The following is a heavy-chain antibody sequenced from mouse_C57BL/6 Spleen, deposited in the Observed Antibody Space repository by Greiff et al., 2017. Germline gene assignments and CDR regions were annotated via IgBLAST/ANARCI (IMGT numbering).Heavy chain of an antibody. J-gene: IGHJ4*01. Sequence: QVQLKESGPGLVAPSQSLSITCTVSGFSLTSYAISWVRQPPGQGLEWLGVIWTGGGTNYNSAPKSRLSISKDDSKSKVFLKMNSLQTDDTARYYCASNSNYGCYAMEYWGQGTSVTVSS. V-gene: IGHV2-9-1*01. CDR2: IWTGGGT. D-gene: IGHD2-5*01. CDR3: ASNSNYGCYAMEY. CDR1: GFSLTSYA.